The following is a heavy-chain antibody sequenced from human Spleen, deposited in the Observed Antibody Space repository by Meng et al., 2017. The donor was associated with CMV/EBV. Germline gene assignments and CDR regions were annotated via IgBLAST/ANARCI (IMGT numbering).Heavy chain of an antibody. CDR2: ISYSGSYT. CDR1: GFAFSKYT. Sequence: CAASGFAFSKYTMNWVRQAPGKGLEWVSSISYSGSYTYYADSLNGRFTVSRDNAKNTLYLQMDSLRVEDTAVYYCALEKATGGSYFDSWGQGTLVTVSS. J-gene: IGHJ4*02. D-gene: IGHD3-16*01. CDR3: ALEKATGGSYFDS. V-gene: IGHV3-21*01.